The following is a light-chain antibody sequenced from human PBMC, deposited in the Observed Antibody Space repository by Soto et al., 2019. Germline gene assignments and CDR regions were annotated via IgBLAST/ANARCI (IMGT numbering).Light chain of an antibody. J-gene: IGKJ2*01. V-gene: IGKV3-20*01. Sequence: EIVLTQSPGTLSLSPGERATLSCRASQSVSSSYLGWYQQKPGQPPSPLIYGASSRVTAIPDRFSGRGGGTDFTLTISRLEPEDFAVYYCQQYGSSPPYTFGQGTKLEIK. CDR3: QQYGSSPPYT. CDR2: GAS. CDR1: QSVSSSY.